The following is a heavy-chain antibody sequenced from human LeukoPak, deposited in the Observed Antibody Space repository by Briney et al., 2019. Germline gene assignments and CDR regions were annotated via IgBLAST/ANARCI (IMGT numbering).Heavy chain of an antibody. V-gene: IGHV3-23*01. Sequence: GGSLRLSCAASGFTFSSYAMSWVRQAPGKGLEWVSAISGSGGSTHYADSVKGRFTISRDNSKNTLYLQMNSLRAEDTAVYYCAKDLSDGDLRGDYWGQGTLVTVSS. CDR3: AKDLSDGDLRGDY. CDR2: ISGSGGST. CDR1: GFTFSSYA. D-gene: IGHD4-17*01. J-gene: IGHJ4*02.